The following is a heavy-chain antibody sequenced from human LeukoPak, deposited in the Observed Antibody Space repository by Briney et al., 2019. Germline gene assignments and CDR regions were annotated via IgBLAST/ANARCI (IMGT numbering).Heavy chain of an antibody. CDR1: GYTFTSYY. CDR3: ARSRSSGWHDF. Sequence: ASVKVSCKASGYTFTSYYMHWVRQAPGQELEWMGIINPSGGSTTFAQKFQGRVTMTRDASTSTVYLELSSLRSEDTAVYYCARSRSSGWHDFWGQGTLVIVSS. J-gene: IGHJ4*02. V-gene: IGHV1-46*01. D-gene: IGHD6-19*01. CDR2: INPSGGST.